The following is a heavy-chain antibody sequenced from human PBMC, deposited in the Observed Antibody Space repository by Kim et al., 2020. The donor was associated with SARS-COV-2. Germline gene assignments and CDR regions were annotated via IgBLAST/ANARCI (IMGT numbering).Heavy chain of an antibody. CDR3: ARDMVYAQDAFDI. CDR1: GGSFSGYY. Sequence: SDTLSLTCAVYGGSFSGYYWSWIRQPPGKGLEWIGEINHSGSTNYNPSLKSRVTISVDTSKNQFSLKLSSVTAADTAVYYCARDMVYAQDAFDIWGQGT. CDR2: INHSGST. V-gene: IGHV4-34*01. J-gene: IGHJ3*02. D-gene: IGHD2-8*01.